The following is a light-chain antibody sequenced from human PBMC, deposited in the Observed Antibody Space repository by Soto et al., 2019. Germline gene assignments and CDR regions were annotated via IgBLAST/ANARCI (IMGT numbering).Light chain of an antibody. CDR1: QDITRF. Sequence: DVQMTQSPSAMSASVGDRVTITCRASQDITRFVAWFQQKPGKAPERLLYETSSLQPGVPSRFSDSGSGTEFTLTSSGLQPEDLATYYCLQNNSYTYTFGQGTKLEIK. J-gene: IGKJ2*01. CDR3: LQNNSYTYT. CDR2: ETS. V-gene: IGKV1-17*03.